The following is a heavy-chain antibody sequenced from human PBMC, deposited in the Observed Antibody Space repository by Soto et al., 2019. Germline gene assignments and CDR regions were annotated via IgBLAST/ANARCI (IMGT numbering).Heavy chain of an antibody. CDR2: INGDGTNT. D-gene: IGHD3-10*01. J-gene: IGHJ5*02. CDR3: ARDYMLRGRDSNWFDP. V-gene: IGHV3-74*01. Sequence: WWSLRLSCSASVFICSSYWMHWVRQAPGKGLVWISRINGDGTNTRTADSMKGRFTISRDNTKNTLYLQMNSLTAEDTAVYYCARDYMLRGRDSNWFDPWGQGTLVTVSS. CDR1: VFICSSYW.